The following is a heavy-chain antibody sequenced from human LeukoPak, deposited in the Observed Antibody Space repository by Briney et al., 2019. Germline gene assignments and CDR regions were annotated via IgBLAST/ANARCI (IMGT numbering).Heavy chain of an antibody. J-gene: IGHJ4*02. CDR1: GFTVSSNY. D-gene: IGHD2-15*01. Sequence: PGGSLRLSCAASGFTVSSNYMSWVRQAPGKGLEWVSVIYSGGSTYYADSVKGRLTISRDNSKNTLYLQMNSLRAEDTAVYYCASRGLNDINCSGGSCYGPLDYWGQGTLVTVSS. V-gene: IGHV3-66*01. CDR2: IYSGGST. CDR3: ASRGLNDINCSGGSCYGPLDY.